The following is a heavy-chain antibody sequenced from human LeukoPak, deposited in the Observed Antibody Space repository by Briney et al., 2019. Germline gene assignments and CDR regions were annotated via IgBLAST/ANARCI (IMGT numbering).Heavy chain of an antibody. CDR1: GFAFGDYA. V-gene: IGHV3-49*04. CDR3: TTDLLDCGGDCYSAYFDY. Sequence: GGSLRLSCTASGFAFGDYAMSWVRQAPGKGLEWVGFIRSNAYGETTEYAASVKGRFAISRDDSKSIAYLQMNSLKTEDTAVHYCTTDLLDCGGDCYSAYFDYWGQGTLATVSS. J-gene: IGHJ4*02. CDR2: IRSNAYGETT. D-gene: IGHD2-21*01.